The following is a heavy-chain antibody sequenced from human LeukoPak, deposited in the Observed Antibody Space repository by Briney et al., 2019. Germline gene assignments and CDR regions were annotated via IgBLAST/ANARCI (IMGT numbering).Heavy chain of an antibody. J-gene: IGHJ4*02. V-gene: IGHV3-23*01. CDR3: AKASDYDFWSGYSKGPYFDY. Sequence: GGSLRLSCAASGFTFSSYAMSWVRQAPGKGLKWVSAISGSGGSTYYADSVKGRFTISRDNSRNTLYLQMNSLRAEDTAVYYCAKASDYDFWSGYSKGPYFDYWGQGTLVTVSS. CDR2: ISGSGGST. D-gene: IGHD3-3*01. CDR1: GFTFSSYA.